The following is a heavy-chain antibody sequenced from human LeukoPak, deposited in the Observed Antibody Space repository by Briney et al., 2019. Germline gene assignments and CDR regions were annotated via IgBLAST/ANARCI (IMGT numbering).Heavy chain of an antibody. CDR3: ARGGVRSRDAVVVPAASHLLFDY. CDR1: GGSFSGYY. D-gene: IGHD2-2*01. CDR2: INHSGST. Sequence: SETLSLTCAVYGGSFSGYYWSWIRQPPGKGLEWIGEINHSGSTNYNPSLKSRVTISVDTSKNQFSLKLSPVTAADTAVYYCARGGVRSRDAVVVPAASHLLFDYWGQGTLVTVSS. J-gene: IGHJ4*02. V-gene: IGHV4-34*01.